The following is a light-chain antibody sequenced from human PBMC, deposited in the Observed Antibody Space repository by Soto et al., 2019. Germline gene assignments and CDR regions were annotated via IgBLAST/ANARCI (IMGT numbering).Light chain of an antibody. CDR3: AAWDDSLKAVM. J-gene: IGLJ3*02. CDR1: SSNIGGNT. CDR2: SNN. V-gene: IGLV1-44*01. Sequence: QSVLTQPPSASGTPGQRVIISCSGSSSNIGGNTVSWYQQLPGTAPKLLIYSNNQRPSWVPDRFSGSKSGTSASLAISGLQSEDEADYFCAAWDDSLKAVMFGGGTKLTVL.